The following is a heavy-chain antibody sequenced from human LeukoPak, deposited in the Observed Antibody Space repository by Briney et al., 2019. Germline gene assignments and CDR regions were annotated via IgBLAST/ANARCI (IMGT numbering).Heavy chain of an antibody. Sequence: SETLSLTCTVSGGSISSGSYYWSWIRQPAGKGLEWIGRIYTSGSTNYNPSLKSRVTISVDTSKNQFSLKLCSVTAADTAVYYCARDLEYFDYWGQGTLVTVSS. CDR1: GGSISSGSYY. CDR2: IYTSGST. V-gene: IGHV4-61*02. D-gene: IGHD5-24*01. CDR3: ARDLEYFDY. J-gene: IGHJ4*02.